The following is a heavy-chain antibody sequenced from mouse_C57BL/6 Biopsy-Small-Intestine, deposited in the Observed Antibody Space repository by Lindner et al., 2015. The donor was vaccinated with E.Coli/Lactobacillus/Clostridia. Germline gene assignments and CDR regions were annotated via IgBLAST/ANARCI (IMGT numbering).Heavy chain of an antibody. CDR2: ISAYNGNT. CDR1: GYTFTSYG. CDR3: ARDSSSYYYYYYGMDV. Sequence: KVSCKASGYTFTSYGISWVRQAPGQGLEWMGWISAYNGNTNYAQKLQGRVTMTTDTSTSTAYMELRSLRSDDTAVYYCARDSSSYYYYYYGMDVWGRGTTVTVSS. V-gene: IGHV1-81*01. D-gene: IGHD1-1*01. J-gene: IGHJ1*01.